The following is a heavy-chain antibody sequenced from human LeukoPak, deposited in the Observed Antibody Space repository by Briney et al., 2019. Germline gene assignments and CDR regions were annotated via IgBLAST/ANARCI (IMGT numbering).Heavy chain of an antibody. D-gene: IGHD4/OR15-4a*01. J-gene: IGHJ4*02. CDR1: GFTVSSSY. CDR2: FYSGGKT. Sequence: GGSLRLSCAASGFTVSSSYMSWVRQAPGKGLEWVSVFYSGGKTYYTDSVKGRFTISRDNSKNTLYLQMNSLRAEDTAVYYCATGDYGVHGDYWGQGILVTVSS. V-gene: IGHV3-53*01. CDR3: ATGDYGVHGDY.